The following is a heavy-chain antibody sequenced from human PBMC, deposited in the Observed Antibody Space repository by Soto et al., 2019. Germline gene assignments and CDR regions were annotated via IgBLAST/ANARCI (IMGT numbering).Heavy chain of an antibody. J-gene: IGHJ6*02. V-gene: IGHV1-18*04. CDR3: ARDSLGHYDSSGYYYYGMDV. CDR2: ISAYNGNT. CDR1: GYTFSSYG. D-gene: IGHD3-22*01. Sequence: GPSVKVSCKASGYTFSSYGISWVRQAPGQGLEWMGWISAYNGNTNYAQKLQGRVTMTTDTSTSTAYMELRSLRSDDTAVYYCARDSLGHYDSSGYYYYGMDVWGQGTTVTVSS.